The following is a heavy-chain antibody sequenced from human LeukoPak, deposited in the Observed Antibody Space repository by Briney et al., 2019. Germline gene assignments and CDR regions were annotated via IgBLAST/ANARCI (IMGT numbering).Heavy chain of an antibody. J-gene: IGHJ4*02. D-gene: IGHD2-2*01. Sequence: RPGGSLRLSCATSGFTFSSYWMHWVRQVPGKGLVWVSRVNGDGTSTSYADSVQGRFTISRDNAKNTLYLYMNSLRGDDTVIYFCVRSCSSGSCYGYKDYWGQGTLVTVSS. V-gene: IGHV3-74*01. CDR3: VRSCSSGSCYGYKDY. CDR2: VNGDGTST. CDR1: GFTFSSYW.